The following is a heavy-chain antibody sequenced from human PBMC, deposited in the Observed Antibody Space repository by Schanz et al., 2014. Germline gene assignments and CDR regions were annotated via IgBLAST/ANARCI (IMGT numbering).Heavy chain of an antibody. J-gene: IGHJ6*03. V-gene: IGHV3-23*01. D-gene: IGHD2-2*01. CDR1: GFSFSGYS. Sequence: EVQLLESGGGLVQPGGSLRLSCEASGFSFSGYSMNWVRQAPGMGLEWVSAISGRDGSTYYADSVRGRFTISRDNSKNTLYLQMKSLRAEDTAVYYCARVKYCTITRCYRTETEGIYYMDVWGKGTTVTVSS. CDR3: ARVKYCTITRCYRTETEGIYYMDV. CDR2: ISGRDGST.